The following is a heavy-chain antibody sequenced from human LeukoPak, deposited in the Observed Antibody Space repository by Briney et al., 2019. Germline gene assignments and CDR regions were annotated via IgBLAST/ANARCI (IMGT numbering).Heavy chain of an antibody. V-gene: IGHV3-23*01. D-gene: IGHD2-15*01. CDR3: ATSQAYCSGGSCYY. CDR1: GFTFSSYA. J-gene: IGHJ4*02. CDR2: ISGSGGST. Sequence: PGGSLRLSCAASGFTFSSYAMSWVRQAPGKGLEWVSAISGSGGSTYYADSVKGRFTISRDNSKNTLYLQMNSLRAEDTAVYYCATSQAYCSGGSCYYWGQGTLVTVSS.